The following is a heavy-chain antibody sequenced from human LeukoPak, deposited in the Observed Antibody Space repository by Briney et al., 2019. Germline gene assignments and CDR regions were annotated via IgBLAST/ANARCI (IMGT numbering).Heavy chain of an antibody. CDR2: ISSSSSYI. D-gene: IGHD5-18*01. J-gene: IGHJ4*02. V-gene: IGHV3-21*01. CDR1: GFTFSSYS. Sequence: GGSLRLSCAASGFTFSSYSMNWVRQAPGKGLEWVSSISSSSSYIYYADSVKGRFTISRDNAKTSLYLQMNSLRAEDTAVYYCARHLSGVTGYTYGRGIGYWGQGTLVTVSS. CDR3: ARHLSGVTGYTYGRGIGY.